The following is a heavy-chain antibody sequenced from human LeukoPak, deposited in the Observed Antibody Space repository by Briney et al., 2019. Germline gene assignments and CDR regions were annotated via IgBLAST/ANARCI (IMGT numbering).Heavy chain of an antibody. Sequence: SETLSPTCAVYGGSFSGYYWSWIRQPPGKGLEWIGEINHSGSTNYNPSLKSRVTISADTSKNQFSLKLSSVTAADTAVYYCARDLSGSGNWFDPWGQGTLVTVSS. CDR1: GGSFSGYY. CDR2: INHSGST. V-gene: IGHV4-34*01. J-gene: IGHJ5*02. CDR3: ARDLSGSGNWFDP. D-gene: IGHD3-10*01.